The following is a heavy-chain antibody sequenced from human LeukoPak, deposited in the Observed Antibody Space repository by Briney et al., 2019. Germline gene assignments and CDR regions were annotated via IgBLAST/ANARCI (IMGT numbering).Heavy chain of an antibody. J-gene: IGHJ6*02. CDR1: GFTFSSYA. V-gene: IGHV3-23*01. CDR3: AKSGLGYCSSTSCLLFMDV. CDR2: ISGSGGST. Sequence: GGSLRLSCAASGFTFSSYAMSWVRQAPGKGLEWVSAISGSGGSTYYADSVKGRFTISRDNSKNTLYLQMNSLRAEDTAVYYCAKSGLGYCSSTSCLLFMDVWGQGTTVTVSS. D-gene: IGHD2-2*01.